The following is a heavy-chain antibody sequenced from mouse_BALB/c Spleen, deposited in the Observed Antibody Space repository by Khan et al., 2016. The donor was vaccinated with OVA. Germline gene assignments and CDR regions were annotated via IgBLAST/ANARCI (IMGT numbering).Heavy chain of an antibody. CDR1: GYTFINYW. D-gene: IGHD1-1*01. J-gene: IGHJ2*01. V-gene: IGHV1-7*01. Sequence: QVQLKQSGAELAKPGASVKMSCKASGYTFINYWMNWVKQRPGQGLEWIGYINPTTGYTEYNLKFKDKATLTADKSSSTAHMQLSSLTSEDSAVYYCARRGRRWDFNYWGQGTTLTVSS. CDR3: ARRGRRWDFNY. CDR2: INPTTGYT.